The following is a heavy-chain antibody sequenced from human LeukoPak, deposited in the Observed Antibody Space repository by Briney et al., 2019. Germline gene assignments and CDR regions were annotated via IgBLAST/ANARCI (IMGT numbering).Heavy chain of an antibody. V-gene: IGHV3-64*01. D-gene: IGHD3-10*01. CDR3: ARYGSGSYYHY. CDR2: ISTDGGGT. J-gene: IGHJ4*02. Sequence: PGGSLRLSCAASGFTFSDYAMHWVRQAPGKGLEYVSAISTDGGGTYYVNSVKGRFTISRDNSKNTLYLQMGSLRAEDMAAYYCARYGSGSYYHYWGQGTLVTVSS. CDR1: GFTFSDYA.